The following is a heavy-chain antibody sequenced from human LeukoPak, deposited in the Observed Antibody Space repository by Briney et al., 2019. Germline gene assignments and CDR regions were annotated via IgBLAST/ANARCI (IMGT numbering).Heavy chain of an antibody. V-gene: IGHV4-38-2*02. J-gene: IGHJ6*03. D-gene: IGHD2-15*01. CDR1: GYSINSDYY. CDR2: INHSGRT. CDR3: ARVGCSGGSCSSYYMDV. Sequence: SETLSLTCTVSGYSINSDYYWGWIREPPGKGLEWIGSINHSGRTYYNPSLKSRVTISVDTSKNQFSLKLNSVTAADTAVYYCARVGCSGGSCSSYYMDVWGKGTTVTVSS.